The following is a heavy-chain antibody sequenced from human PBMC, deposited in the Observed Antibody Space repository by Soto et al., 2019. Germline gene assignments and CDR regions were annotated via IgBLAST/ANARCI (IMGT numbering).Heavy chain of an antibody. CDR1: GFNFSRYW. Sequence: PGGSLRLSCTASGFNFSRYWTHWVRQDPGRGLVWVSHINSDGSRTSYADSVKGRFTISRDNAKNTLYLQMNSLRAEDTAVYYCARDLGSCSSARCYSYYYGMDVWGQGTSVTVSS. CDR2: INSDGSRT. CDR3: ARDLGSCSSARCYSYYYGMDV. V-gene: IGHV3-74*01. D-gene: IGHD2-2*01. J-gene: IGHJ6*02.